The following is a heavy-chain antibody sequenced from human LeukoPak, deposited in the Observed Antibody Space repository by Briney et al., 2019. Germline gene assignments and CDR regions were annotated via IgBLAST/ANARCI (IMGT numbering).Heavy chain of an antibody. J-gene: IGHJ6*03. CDR2: ISGSGGST. V-gene: IGHV3-23*01. CDR3: AKGPSSCHGPSCYYYYYMDV. D-gene: IGHD2-2*01. Sequence: PGGSLRLSCAASGFTFSNYAMSWVRQAPGKGLEWVSAISGSGGSTYYADSVKGRFTISRDNSKNTLYLQMNSLRAEDTAVYYCAKGPSSCHGPSCYYYYYMDVWGKGTTVTVSS. CDR1: GFTFSNYA.